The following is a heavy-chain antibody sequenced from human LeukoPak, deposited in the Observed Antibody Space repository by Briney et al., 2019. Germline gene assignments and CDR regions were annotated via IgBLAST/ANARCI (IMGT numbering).Heavy chain of an antibody. CDR1: GFTFSSYS. V-gene: IGHV3-21*01. Sequence: PGGSLRLSRAASGFTFSSYSMNWVRQAPGKGLEWVSSISSSSSYIYYADSVKGRFTISRDNAKNSLYLQMNSLRAEDTAVYYCARGTVAVGYNHENGDYWGQGTLVTVSS. CDR2: ISSSSSYI. D-gene: IGHD5-18*01. J-gene: IGHJ4*02. CDR3: ARGTVAVGYNHENGDY.